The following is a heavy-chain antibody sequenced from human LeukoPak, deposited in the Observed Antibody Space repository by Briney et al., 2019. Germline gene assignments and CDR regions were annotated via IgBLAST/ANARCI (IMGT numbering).Heavy chain of an antibody. D-gene: IGHD3-10*01. CDR1: GGSFSGYY. V-gene: IGHV4-34*01. CDR2: INHSGST. Sequence: PSETLSLTCAVYGGSFSGYYWSWIRQPPGKGLEWIGEINHSGSTNYNPSLKSRVTISVDTSKNQFSLKLSSVTAADTAVYYWARGRGYYGSGSYESYFDYWGQGTLVTVSS. J-gene: IGHJ4*02. CDR3: ARGRGYYGSGSYESYFDY.